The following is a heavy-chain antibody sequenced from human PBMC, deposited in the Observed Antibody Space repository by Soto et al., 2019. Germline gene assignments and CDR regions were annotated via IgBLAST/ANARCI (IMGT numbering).Heavy chain of an antibody. CDR3: ARDSGYSSVDSVNHYLDY. J-gene: IGHJ4*02. Sequence: PGGSLRLSCVASGFTFSVYWMSWVRQAPGEGLEWVARIKFDGSGIQYADSVKGRFSISRDNAGNSVYLQMNSLRAEDTAVYYCARDSGYSSVDSVNHYLDYWGQGALVTVSS. D-gene: IGHD5-12*01. CDR1: GFTFSVYW. V-gene: IGHV3-7*01. CDR2: IKFDGSGI.